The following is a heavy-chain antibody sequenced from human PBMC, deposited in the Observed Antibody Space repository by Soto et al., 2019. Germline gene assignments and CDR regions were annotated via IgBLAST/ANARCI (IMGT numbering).Heavy chain of an antibody. Sequence: QVQLQESGPGLVKPSETLSLTCTVSGGSISSYYWSWIRQPPGKGLEWIGYIYYSGSTNYNPSLKSRVTISVDTSKDQFSLKRSSVTAADTAVYYCARDLGDYTNPDYYYHYMDVWGRGTTVTVSS. CDR3: ARDLGDYTNPDYYYHYMDV. V-gene: IGHV4-59*01. CDR1: GGSISSYY. J-gene: IGHJ6*03. D-gene: IGHD4-17*01. CDR2: IYYSGST.